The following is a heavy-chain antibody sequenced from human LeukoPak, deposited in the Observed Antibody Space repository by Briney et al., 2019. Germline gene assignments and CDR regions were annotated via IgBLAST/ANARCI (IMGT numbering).Heavy chain of an antibody. CDR1: GGTFSSYA. J-gene: IGHJ6*03. CDR2: IIPIFGTA. V-gene: IGHV1-69*13. Sequence: SVKVSCKASGGTFSSYAISWVRQAPGQGLEWMGGIIPIFGTANYAQKFQGRVTITADESTSTAYMELSSLRSEDTAVYYCASGDTQNLGYCSSTSLGCYYYMDVWGKGTTVTVSS. D-gene: IGHD2-2*01. CDR3: ASGDTQNLGYCSSTSLGCYYYMDV.